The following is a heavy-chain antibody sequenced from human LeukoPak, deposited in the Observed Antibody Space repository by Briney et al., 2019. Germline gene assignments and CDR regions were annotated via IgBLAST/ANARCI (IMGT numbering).Heavy chain of an antibody. V-gene: IGHV4-30-2*01. CDR3: ARLGSGYFDL. CDR2: NYHSGST. CDR1: GGSFSSGGYS. J-gene: IGHJ2*01. Sequence: SETLSLTCAVSGGSFSSGGYSWSRMRQPPGKGLEGMGYNYHSGSTYYNPSLKSRITISVDRSRNQFSLKLSSVTAADTAVYYCARLGSGYFDLWGRGALVTVSS. D-gene: IGHD1-26*01.